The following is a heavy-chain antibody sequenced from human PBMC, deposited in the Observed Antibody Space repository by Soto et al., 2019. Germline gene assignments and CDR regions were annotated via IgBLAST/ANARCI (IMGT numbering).Heavy chain of an antibody. V-gene: IGHV1-69*01. Sequence: QVQLVQSGPEVKKPGSSVKVSCKASGGTFSSHVFTWVRQAPGRGLEWVGGIIPMFGTANHAQKFQGRVTLIEGESTKTAYLELSSLRSEDTAVYYCARGSRDCSGGTCFPLPTAEYFRHWGQGTRITVSS. J-gene: IGHJ1*01. CDR1: GGTFSSHV. D-gene: IGHD2-15*01. CDR3: ARGSRDCSGGTCFPLPTAEYFRH. CDR2: IIPMFGTA.